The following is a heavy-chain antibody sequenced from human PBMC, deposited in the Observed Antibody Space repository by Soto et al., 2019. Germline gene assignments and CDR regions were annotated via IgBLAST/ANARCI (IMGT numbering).Heavy chain of an antibody. V-gene: IGHV4-39*01. Sequence: SETLSLTCTVSGGSISSSSYYWGWIRQPPGKGLEWIGSIYYSGSTYYNPSLKSRVTISVDTSKNQFSLKLSSVTAADTAVYYCARHATMVRGVMDYYMDVWGKGTTVTVSS. CDR1: GGSISSSSYY. J-gene: IGHJ6*03. D-gene: IGHD3-10*01. CDR2: IYYSGST. CDR3: ARHATMVRGVMDYYMDV.